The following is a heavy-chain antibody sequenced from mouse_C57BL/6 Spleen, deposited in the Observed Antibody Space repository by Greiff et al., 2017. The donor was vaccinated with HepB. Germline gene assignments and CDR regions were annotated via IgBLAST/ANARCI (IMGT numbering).Heavy chain of an antibody. CDR3: ARKAAYYSNYMDARDD. V-gene: IGHV1-55*01. D-gene: IGHD2-5*01. CDR1: GYTFTSYW. CDR2: IYPGSGST. Sequence: QVQLQQPGAELVKPGASVKMSCKASGYTFTSYWITWVKQRPGQGLEWIGDIYPGSGSTNYNEKFKSKATLTVDTSSSTAYMQLSSLTSEDSAVYSWARKAAYYSNYMDARDDWGQGTSVPVSS. J-gene: IGHJ4*01.